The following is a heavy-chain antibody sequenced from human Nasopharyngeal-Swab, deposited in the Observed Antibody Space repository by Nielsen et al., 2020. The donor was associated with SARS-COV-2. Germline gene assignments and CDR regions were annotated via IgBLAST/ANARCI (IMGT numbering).Heavy chain of an antibody. CDR3: SRGHSGV. D-gene: IGHD6-19*01. CDR1: GFTFSTYW. CDR2: IKKDGSET. J-gene: IGHJ4*02. V-gene: IGHV3-7*01. Sequence: GESLKISRAASGFTFSTYWMTWVRQAPGRGLEWVANIKKDGSETYYVDSVKGRFTISRDNAKNSMYLQMNRLRVEDTAVYYCSRGHSGVWGQGTLVTVSS.